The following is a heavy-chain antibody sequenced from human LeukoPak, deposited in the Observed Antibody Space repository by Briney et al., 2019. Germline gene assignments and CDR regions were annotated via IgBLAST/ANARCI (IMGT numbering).Heavy chain of an antibody. Sequence: PGGSLRLSCVASRFTFSSYTMHWVRQAPGKGLEWVALISYDGTNKQYADSVKGRFTISRDNSKNTLYLQMNSLRAEDTAVYYCARDLGYCTNGECFGFDYWGQGTLVTVSS. D-gene: IGHD2-8*01. CDR2: ISYDGTNK. CDR3: ARDLGYCTNGECFGFDY. J-gene: IGHJ4*02. V-gene: IGHV3-30-3*01. CDR1: RFTFSSYT.